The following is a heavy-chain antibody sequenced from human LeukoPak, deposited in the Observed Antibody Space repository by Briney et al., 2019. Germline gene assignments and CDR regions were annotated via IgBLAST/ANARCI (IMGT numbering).Heavy chain of an antibody. CDR1: GGSISSYY. D-gene: IGHD5-24*01. V-gene: IGHV4-59*08. CDR2: ISYSGST. J-gene: IGHJ4*02. Sequence: PSETLSLTCTFSGGSISSYYWSWIRQPPGKGLEWLGYISYSGSTNYNPSLKSRVTISVDTSKNQFSLKLSSVTAADTAVYYCARHRDGHFYDYWGQGTLVTVSS. CDR3: ARHRDGHFYDY.